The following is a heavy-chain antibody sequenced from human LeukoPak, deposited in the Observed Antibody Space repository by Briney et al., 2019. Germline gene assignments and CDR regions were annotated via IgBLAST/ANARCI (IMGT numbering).Heavy chain of an antibody. D-gene: IGHD1-14*01. V-gene: IGHV4-59*01. CDR2: IYYSGST. CDR1: GGSISSYY. Sequence: PSETLSLTCTVSGGSISSYYWSWIRQPPGKGLEWIGYIYYSGSTNYNPSLKSRVTIPVDTSKNQFSLKLSSVTAADTAVYYCARDTTAAFFFDYWGQGTLVTVSS. J-gene: IGHJ4*02. CDR3: ARDTTAAFFFDY.